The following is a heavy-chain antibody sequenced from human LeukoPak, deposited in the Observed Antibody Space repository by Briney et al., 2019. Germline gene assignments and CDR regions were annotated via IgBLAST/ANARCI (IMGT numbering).Heavy chain of an antibody. V-gene: IGHV3-23*01. Sequence: PGGSLRLSCAASGFTFSSYAMSWVRQAPGKGLEWVSAISGSGGSTYYADSVKGRFTISRDNSKNTLYLQMNSLRAEDTAVYYCAKDRGCGDYYEDFDYWGQGTLVTVSS. CDR2: ISGSGGST. CDR3: AKDRGCGDYYEDFDY. J-gene: IGHJ4*02. D-gene: IGHD4-17*01. CDR1: GFTFSSYA.